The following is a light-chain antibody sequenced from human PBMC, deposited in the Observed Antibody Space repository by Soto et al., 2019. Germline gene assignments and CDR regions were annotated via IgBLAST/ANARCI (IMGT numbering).Light chain of an antibody. CDR3: HYYDSFRT. V-gene: IGKV3-20*01. Sequence: EIVLTQSPGTLSLSPGERATLSCRASQSVSSSYLAWYQQKPGQAPRLLIYGASSRATGIPDRFSGSGSGTDFTLTISRLEPEAFAVYFCHYYDSFRTFGQGTKVDIK. CDR1: QSVSSSY. J-gene: IGKJ1*01. CDR2: GAS.